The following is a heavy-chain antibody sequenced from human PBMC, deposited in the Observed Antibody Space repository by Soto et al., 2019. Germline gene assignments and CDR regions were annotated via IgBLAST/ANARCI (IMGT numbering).Heavy chain of an antibody. CDR1: GGSISSYY. J-gene: IGHJ5*02. CDR2: IYYSGST. CDR3: ARGVPHLSSGSTRGWFDP. V-gene: IGHV4-59*01. D-gene: IGHD6-19*01. Sequence: QVQLQESGPGLVKPSETLSLTCTVSGGSISSYYWSWIRQPPGKGLEWIGSIYYSGSTNYNPSLKSRVTISVDTSKNQFSLKLSSVTAADTAVYYCARGVPHLSSGSTRGWFDPWGQGTLVTVSS.